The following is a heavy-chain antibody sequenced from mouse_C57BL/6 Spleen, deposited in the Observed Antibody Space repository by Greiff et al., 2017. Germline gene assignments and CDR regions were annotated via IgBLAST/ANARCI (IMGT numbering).Heavy chain of an antibody. J-gene: IGHJ2*01. CDR2: IYPGSGST. D-gene: IGHD2-1*01. V-gene: IGHV1-55*01. CDR1: GYTFTSYW. Sequence: VQLQQPGAELVKPGASVKMSCKASGYTFTSYWITWVKQRPGQGLEWIGDIYPGSGSTNYNEKFKSKATLTVDTSSSTAYMQLSSLTSEDSAVYYCASPIYYGNYFDYWGQGTTRTVSS. CDR3: ASPIYYGNYFDY.